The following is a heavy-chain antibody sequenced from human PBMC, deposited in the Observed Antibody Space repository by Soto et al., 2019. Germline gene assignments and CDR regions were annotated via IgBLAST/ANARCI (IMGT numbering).Heavy chain of an antibody. V-gene: IGHV1-18*04. Sequence: VQLLESGGGLVQPGGSLSLSCAASGFTFSSYGISWVRQAPGKGLEWMGWISAYNGNTNYAQKLQGRVTMTTDTSTSTDYMELRSLRSDDTAVYYCARDGYSSGWQLDYWGQGTLVTVSS. D-gene: IGHD6-19*01. CDR2: ISAYNGNT. CDR1: GFTFSSYG. J-gene: IGHJ4*02. CDR3: ARDGYSSGWQLDY.